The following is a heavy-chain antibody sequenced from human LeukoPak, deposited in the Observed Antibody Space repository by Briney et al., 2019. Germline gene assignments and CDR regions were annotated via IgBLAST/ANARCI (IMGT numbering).Heavy chain of an antibody. CDR2: IYTSGST. Sequence: PSETLSLTCTVSGGSLSTYYWNWIRQPAGKGLEWIGRIYTSGSTNYNPSLKSGGTISVHTSKNQFSLRLSSVTAADTAVYYCARCSGNVYYYSWFDPWGQGTLVTVSS. CDR1: GGSLSTYY. CDR3: ARCSGNVYYYSWFDP. V-gene: IGHV4-4*07. D-gene: IGHD5/OR15-5a*01. J-gene: IGHJ5*02.